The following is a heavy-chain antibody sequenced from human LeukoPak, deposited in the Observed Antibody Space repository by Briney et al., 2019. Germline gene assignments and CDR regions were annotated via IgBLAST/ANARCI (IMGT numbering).Heavy chain of an antibody. J-gene: IGHJ6*03. CDR2: IFYNGIN. D-gene: IGHD3-10*01. Sequence: SETLSLTCTVSGGSVSIGNYYWSCIRQPPGKGLGWDGYIFYNGINKYNPSLKSHVTISVTTSKNHFSLKLTSVAAADTALYYWAREIITACYYYDDMDVWGKGTTVTVSS. CDR1: GGSVSIGNYY. CDR3: AREIITACYYYDDMDV. V-gene: IGHV4-61*03.